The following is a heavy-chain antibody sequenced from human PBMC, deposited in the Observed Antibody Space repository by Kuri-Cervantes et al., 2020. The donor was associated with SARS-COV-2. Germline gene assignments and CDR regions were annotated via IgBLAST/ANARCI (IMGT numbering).Heavy chain of an antibody. V-gene: IGHV1-69*13. CDR1: GGYFSSYA. CDR2: IIPIFGTA. D-gene: IGHD4-17*01. Sequence: SVKVSCKASGGYFSSYAISWVRQAPGQGLEWMGGIIPIFGTANYAQKFQGRVTITADESTSTAYMELSSLRSEDTAVYYCARVEEYGDSYYYYYGMDVWGQGTTVTVSS. CDR3: ARVEEYGDSYYYYYGMDV. J-gene: IGHJ6*02.